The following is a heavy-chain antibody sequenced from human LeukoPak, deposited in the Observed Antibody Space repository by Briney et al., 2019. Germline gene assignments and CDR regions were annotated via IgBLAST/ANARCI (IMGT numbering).Heavy chain of an antibody. Sequence: PGGSLRLSCTASGFTFGDYAMSWVRQAPGKGLEWVGFIRSKAYGGTTEYAASVKGRFTISRDDSKSIAYLQMNSLKTEDTAVYYCTRAAIAYYYGSGSFDYWGQGTLVTVSS. CDR1: GFTFGDYA. CDR2: IRSKAYGGTT. CDR3: TRAAIAYYYGSGSFDY. V-gene: IGHV3-49*04. D-gene: IGHD3-10*01. J-gene: IGHJ4*02.